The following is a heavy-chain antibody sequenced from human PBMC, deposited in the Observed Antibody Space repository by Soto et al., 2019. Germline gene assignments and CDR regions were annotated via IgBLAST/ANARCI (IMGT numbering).Heavy chain of an antibody. V-gene: IGHV4-31*03. Sequence: PSETLSITCTVYCTTRSTGGFYFSLLRQLPGKGLEWIGHIYYTGTTSYNPSLNSRVTISLDMSSNQFSLKLRSVTAADTAKYFCARDDSFYGEPGYGMNVWGQGTTVTVS. CDR3: ARDDSFYGEPGYGMNV. J-gene: IGHJ6*02. CDR2: IYYTGTT. CDR1: CTTRSTGGFY. D-gene: IGHD4-17*01.